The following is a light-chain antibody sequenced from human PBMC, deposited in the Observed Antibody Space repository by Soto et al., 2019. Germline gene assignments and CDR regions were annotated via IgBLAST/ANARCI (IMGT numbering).Light chain of an antibody. CDR1: SGDVGGYNY. J-gene: IGLJ1*01. Sequence: QSALTQPASVSGSPGQSITISCTGTSGDVGGYNYVSWYQQHPGKAPKLMIYEVSNRPSGVSSRFSGSKSGNTASLTISGLQAEDEADYYCSSYTSSSTPYVFGTGTKLTVL. V-gene: IGLV2-14*01. CDR3: SSYTSSSTPYV. CDR2: EVS.